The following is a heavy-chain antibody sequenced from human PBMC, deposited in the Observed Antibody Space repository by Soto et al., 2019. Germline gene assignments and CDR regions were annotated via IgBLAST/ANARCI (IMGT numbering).Heavy chain of an antibody. CDR3: AKAYFVWSSEQPYYFDY. V-gene: IGHV3-23*01. Sequence: EVQLLDSGGGLVQPGGSLRLSCAASGFTFSNYAMTWVRQGPGKGLEWVSGIRGSGGRSYYADPVKGRFTISRDNSKSGLYLQMNSLRAEDTAVYYCAKAYFVWSSEQPYYFDYWGQGTLVTVSS. J-gene: IGHJ4*02. D-gene: IGHD3-16*01. CDR2: IRGSGGRS. CDR1: GFTFSNYA.